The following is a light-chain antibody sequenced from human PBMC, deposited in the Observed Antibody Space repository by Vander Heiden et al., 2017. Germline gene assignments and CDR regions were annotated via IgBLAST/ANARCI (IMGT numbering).Light chain of an antibody. CDR1: SSNIGTNA. V-gene: IGLV1-44*01. Sequence: QSVLTQPPSASGTPGQRGTISCSGSSSNIGTNAVNWYQQLPGTAPKLLIYGNNHRPSGVPDRFSGSKSGTSASLAISGLRSEDEADYYCATWDDSLNGPLFGGGTKLTVL. CDR2: GNN. CDR3: ATWDDSLNGPL. J-gene: IGLJ2*01.